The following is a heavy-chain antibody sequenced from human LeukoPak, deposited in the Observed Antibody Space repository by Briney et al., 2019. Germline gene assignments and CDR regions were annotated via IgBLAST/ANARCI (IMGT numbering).Heavy chain of an antibody. CDR2: INPNSGGT. CDR3: ARDMVGATGTYYYYYYYMDV. Sequence: GASVKVSCKASGYTFTGYYMHWVRQAPGQGLEWMGWINPNSGGTNYAQKFQGRVTMTRDTSISTAYMELSRLRSDDTAVYYCARDMVGATGTYYYYYYYMDVWGKGTTVTISS. D-gene: IGHD1-26*01. CDR1: GYTFTGYY. V-gene: IGHV1-2*02. J-gene: IGHJ6*03.